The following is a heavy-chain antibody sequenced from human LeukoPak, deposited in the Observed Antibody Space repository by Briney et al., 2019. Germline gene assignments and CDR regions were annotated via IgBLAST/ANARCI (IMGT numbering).Heavy chain of an antibody. Sequence: HSGGSLRLSCAASGFTFSSYGMSWVRQAPGKGLEWVSAISGSGGSTYYADSVKGRFTISRDNSKNTLYLQMNSLRAGDTAVYYCAKGSKLVVITGDHYMAVWGKGTTVTISS. CDR1: GFTFSSYG. D-gene: IGHD3-22*01. CDR2: ISGSGGST. J-gene: IGHJ6*03. CDR3: AKGSKLVVITGDHYMAV. V-gene: IGHV3-23*01.